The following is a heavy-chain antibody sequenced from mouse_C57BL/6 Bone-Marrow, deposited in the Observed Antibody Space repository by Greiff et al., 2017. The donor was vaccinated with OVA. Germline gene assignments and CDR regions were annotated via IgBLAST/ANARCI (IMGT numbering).Heavy chain of an antibody. CDR2: ISNGGGST. J-gene: IGHJ1*03. CDR3: ARVITTVVAEDWYFDV. V-gene: IGHV5-12*01. Sequence: DVKLQESGGGLVQPGGSLKLSCAASGFTFSDYYMYWVRQTPEKRLEWVAYISNGGGSTYYPDTVKGRFTISRDNAKNTLYLQMSRLKSEDTAMYYCARVITTVVAEDWYFDVWGTGTTVTVSS. CDR1: GFTFSDYY. D-gene: IGHD1-1*01.